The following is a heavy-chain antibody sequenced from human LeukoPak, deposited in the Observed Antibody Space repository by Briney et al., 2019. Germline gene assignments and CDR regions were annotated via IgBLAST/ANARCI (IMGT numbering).Heavy chain of an antibody. V-gene: IGHV1-46*01. Sequence: ASVKVSCKASGYTFTSSYMHWVRQAPGHGLEWMGIINPSGGSTSYAQKFQGRVTMTRDTSTSTDYMELSSLRSEDTAAYYCARGVITMIVVVHNWFDPWGQGTLVTVSS. CDR2: INPSGGST. CDR1: GYTFTSSY. J-gene: IGHJ5*02. D-gene: IGHD3-22*01. CDR3: ARGVITMIVVVHNWFDP.